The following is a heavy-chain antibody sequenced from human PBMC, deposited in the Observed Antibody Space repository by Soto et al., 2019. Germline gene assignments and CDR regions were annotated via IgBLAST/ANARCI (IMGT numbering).Heavy chain of an antibody. CDR3: ARDDGYCSGGSCYSGNWFDP. CDR1: GGTFSSYA. CDR2: IIPIFGTA. J-gene: IGHJ5*02. D-gene: IGHD2-15*01. Sequence: QVQLVQSGAEVKKPGSSVKVSCKASGGTFSSYAISWVRQVPGQGLEWMGGIIPIFGTANYAQKIQGRVTITADESTSTAYMELSSLRSEDTAVYYCARDDGYCSGGSCYSGNWFDPWGQGTLVTVSS. V-gene: IGHV1-69*01.